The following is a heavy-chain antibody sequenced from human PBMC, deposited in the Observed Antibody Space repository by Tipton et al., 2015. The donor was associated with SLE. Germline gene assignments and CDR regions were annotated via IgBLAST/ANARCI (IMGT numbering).Heavy chain of an antibody. CDR1: GGSIMNDNFY. Sequence: GLVKPSETLSLNCIVSGGSIMNDNFYWGWIRQPPGKGPEWIGRITNNGNTYYIPSLQSRVTMSVDTSKNHFSLKLSSVTAADTAVYYCARHDTNYGRNWFDPWGQGTLVTVSS. V-gene: IGHV4-39*01. CDR3: ARHDTNYGRNWFDP. D-gene: IGHD2-8*01. J-gene: IGHJ5*02. CDR2: ITNNGNT.